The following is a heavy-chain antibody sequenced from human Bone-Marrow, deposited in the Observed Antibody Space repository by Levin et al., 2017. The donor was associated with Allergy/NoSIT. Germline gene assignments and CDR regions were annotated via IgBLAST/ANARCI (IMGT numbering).Heavy chain of an antibody. J-gene: IGHJ4*01. CDR1: GFTVSSDD. D-gene: IGHD2-15*01. Sequence: GESLKISCVASGFTVSSDDMSWVRQAPGKGLEWVSYISGDSRGATYYADSVKGRFTVSRDNSKNTLFLQMNSLRAEDTALYYCAKGYWSHWGQGTLVTVSS. CDR2: ISGDSRGAT. CDR3: AKGYWSH. V-gene: IGHV3-23*01.